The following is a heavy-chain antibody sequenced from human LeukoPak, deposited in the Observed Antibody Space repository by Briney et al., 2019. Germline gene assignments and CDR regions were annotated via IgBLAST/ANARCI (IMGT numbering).Heavy chain of an antibody. CDR2: IYYSGST. D-gene: IGHD6-13*01. CDR1: GGSINNYW. CDR3: ARQTGAAAGSFDY. Sequence: TSETLSLTCSVSGGSINNYWWNWIRQPPGKGLEWIGSIYYSGSTYYNPSLKSRVTISVDTSKNQFSLNLSSVTAADTAVYYCARQTGAAAGSFDYWGQGTLVTVSS. J-gene: IGHJ4*02. V-gene: IGHV4-59*05.